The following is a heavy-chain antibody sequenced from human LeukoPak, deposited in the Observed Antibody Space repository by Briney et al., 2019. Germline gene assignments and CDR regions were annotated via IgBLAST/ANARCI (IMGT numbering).Heavy chain of an antibody. J-gene: IGHJ4*02. Sequence: ASVWVSSKASGYTFTAYYMHWVPQAPGQGLEWMGWINPNSGGTNFAQKFQGRVTMTRDTSISTAYMEVSRLRSDDTAVYYCARGGIQLWFLVDYWGQGTLVTVSS. CDR1: GYTFTAYY. D-gene: IGHD5-18*01. CDR2: INPNSGGT. CDR3: ARGGIQLWFLVDY. V-gene: IGHV1-2*02.